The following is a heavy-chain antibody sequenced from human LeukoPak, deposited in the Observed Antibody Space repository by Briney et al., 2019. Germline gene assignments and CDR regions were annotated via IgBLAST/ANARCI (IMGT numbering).Heavy chain of an antibody. CDR2: IYYSGST. J-gene: IGHJ6*02. D-gene: IGHD3-9*01. CDR3: ASSTWNVLRYFDWKYYYYGMDV. CDR1: GGSISSYY. V-gene: IGHV4-59*08. Sequence: SETLSLTCTVSGGSISSYYWSWIRQPPGKGLEWIGYIYYSGSTNYNPSLKSRGTISVDTSKNQFSLKLSSVTAADTAVYYCASSTWNVLRYFDWKYYYYGMDVWGQRTTVTVSS.